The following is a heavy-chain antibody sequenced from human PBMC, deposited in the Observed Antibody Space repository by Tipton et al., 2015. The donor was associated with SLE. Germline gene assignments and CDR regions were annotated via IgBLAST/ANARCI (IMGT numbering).Heavy chain of an antibody. Sequence: TLSLTCTVSGGSIRSYYWSWIRQPPGKGLEWIGYIYSSGSTNYNPSLKSRVTISVETSKIHFSLNLSSVTAADTAVYYCARELGRPIVFDIWGQGSLITVSS. CDR1: GGSIRSYY. CDR3: ARELGRPIVFDI. J-gene: IGHJ3*02. D-gene: IGHD2-15*01. CDR2: IYSSGST. V-gene: IGHV4-4*08.